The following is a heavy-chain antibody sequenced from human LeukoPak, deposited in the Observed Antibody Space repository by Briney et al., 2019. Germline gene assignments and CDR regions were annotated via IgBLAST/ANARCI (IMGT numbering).Heavy chain of an antibody. CDR3: ARDRVPASSEFDY. CDR2: IKHDGSEK. V-gene: IGHV3-7*01. J-gene: IGHJ4*02. D-gene: IGHD3-22*01. CDR1: GFTFSSYW. Sequence: PGGSLRLSCAASGFTFSSYWMSWVRQAPGKGLEWVANIKHDGSEKYYVDSVKGRFTISRDNAKNSLYLQMNSLRAEDTAVYYCARDRVPASSEFDYWGQGTLVTVSS.